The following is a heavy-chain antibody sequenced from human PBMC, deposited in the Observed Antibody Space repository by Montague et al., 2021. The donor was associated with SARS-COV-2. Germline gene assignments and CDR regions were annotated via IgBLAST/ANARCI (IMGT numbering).Heavy chain of an antibody. CDR1: GFSLTTSAMC. Sequence: PALVKPTQTLTLTCTFSGFSLTTSAMCVSWIRQPPGKALEWLARIDWDGDKYYNTSLKSRLTISKDTSKNLVVLTMTNMDPVDTATYYCARGPSDTYYYNGMDVWGRGTTVTVSS. J-gene: IGHJ6*02. V-gene: IGHV2-70*11. CDR3: ARGPSDTYYYNGMDV. CDR2: IDWDGDK.